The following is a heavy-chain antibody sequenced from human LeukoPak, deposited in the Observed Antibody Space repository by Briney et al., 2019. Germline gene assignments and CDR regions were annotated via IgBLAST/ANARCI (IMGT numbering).Heavy chain of an antibody. CDR3: ARGHLPVVDGDSLSDAFDI. D-gene: IGHD2-15*01. CDR2: IGSAGDT. J-gene: IGHJ3*02. Sequence: PGGSLRLSCAASGFTFSSYDMHWVRQATGKGLEWVSGIGSAGDTYYRGSVKGRFTIYRENAKNSLYLQITSLRLEDTAAYYCARGHLPVVDGDSLSDAFDIWGQGTMVTVSS. CDR1: GFTFSSYD. V-gene: IGHV3-13*01.